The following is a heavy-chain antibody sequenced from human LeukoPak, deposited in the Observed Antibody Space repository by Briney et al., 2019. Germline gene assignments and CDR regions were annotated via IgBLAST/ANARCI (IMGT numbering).Heavy chain of an antibody. J-gene: IGHJ4*02. V-gene: IGHV4-34*01. CDR1: GGSFSGYY. CDR2: INHSGST. CDR3: ARAYSGYVEGFDY. D-gene: IGHD5-12*01. Sequence: SETLSLTCAVYGGSFSGYYWSWIRQPPGKGLEWIGEINHSGSTNYNPSLKSRVTISVDTSKNQFSLKLSSVTAADTAVYYCARAYSGYVEGFDYWGQGTLVTVSS.